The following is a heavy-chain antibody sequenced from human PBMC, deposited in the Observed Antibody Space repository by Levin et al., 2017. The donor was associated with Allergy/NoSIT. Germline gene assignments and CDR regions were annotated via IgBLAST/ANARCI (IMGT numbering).Heavy chain of an antibody. D-gene: IGHD2-15*01. CDR2: TYTSGAI. CDR3: ATYLVGIGGRGY. CDR1: GDSITSSRYH. Sequence: SETLSLTCTVSGDSITSSRYHWSWVRQHPGTGLEWIGHTYTSGAIHYNPSLESRILISIDTAENQFSLNLRSVTAADTAIYYCATYLVGIGGRGYWGQGTLVTVSS. J-gene: IGHJ4*02. V-gene: IGHV4-31*03.